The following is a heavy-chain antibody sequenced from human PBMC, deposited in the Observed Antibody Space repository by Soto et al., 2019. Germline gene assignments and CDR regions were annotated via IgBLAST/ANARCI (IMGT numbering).Heavy chain of an antibody. Sequence: GASVKVSCKASGYTFTSYGINWVRQAPGQGLEWMGWISVSNGNTNYAQKLQGRVTVTTDTSTSTAYMDLRSLRSDDTAVYYCARGGGGGTYFDYYYGLDVWGQGTTVTVSS. D-gene: IGHD1-26*01. V-gene: IGHV1-18*04. CDR1: GYTFTSYG. J-gene: IGHJ6*02. CDR2: ISVSNGNT. CDR3: ARGGGGGTYFDYYYGLDV.